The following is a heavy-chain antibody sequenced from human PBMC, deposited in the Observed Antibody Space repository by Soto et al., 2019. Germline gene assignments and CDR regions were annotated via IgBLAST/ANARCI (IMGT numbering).Heavy chain of an antibody. Sequence: QVQLVEAGGGVVQPGRSLRLSCAASGFTFSSYAMHWVRQAPGKGLEWVAVISYDGSNKYYADSVKGRFTISRDNSKNTLYLQMNSLRAEDTAVYYCARGGAGTRNKYNWFDPWGQGTLVTVSS. CDR1: GFTFSSYA. V-gene: IGHV3-30-3*01. CDR2: ISYDGSNK. CDR3: ARGGAGTRNKYNWFDP. J-gene: IGHJ5*02. D-gene: IGHD6-13*01.